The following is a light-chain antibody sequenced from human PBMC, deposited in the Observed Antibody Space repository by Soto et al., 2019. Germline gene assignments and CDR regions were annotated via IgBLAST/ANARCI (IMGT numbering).Light chain of an antibody. CDR3: RQSYSTPLT. J-gene: IGKJ4*01. Sequence: VKDGVTVACGASLSISSYLNWYQQKPGKAPKLLIYAASRLQSGGPSRFSGCGSGTDFSLTCRSMQSEDFATYYCRQSYSTPLTFGGGTKVDIK. CDR2: AAS. CDR1: LSISSY. V-gene: IGKV1-39*01.